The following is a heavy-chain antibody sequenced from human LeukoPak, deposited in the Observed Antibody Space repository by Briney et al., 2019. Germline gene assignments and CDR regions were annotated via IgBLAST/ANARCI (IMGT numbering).Heavy chain of an antibody. CDR3: ASAGIDRGYYFDY. V-gene: IGHV3-48*02. D-gene: IGHD2-21*01. CDR2: ISSSSSTI. J-gene: IGHJ4*02. CDR1: GFTFSSYS. Sequence: PGGSLRLSCAASGFTFSSYSMNWVRQAPGKGLEWVSYISSSSSTIYYADSVKGRLTISRDNAKNSLYLQMNSLRDEDTAVYYCASAGIDRGYYFDYWGQGTLVTVSS.